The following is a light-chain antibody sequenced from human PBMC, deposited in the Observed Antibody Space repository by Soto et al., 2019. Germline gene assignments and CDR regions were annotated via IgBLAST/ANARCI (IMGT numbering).Light chain of an antibody. J-gene: IGKJ1*01. V-gene: IGKV3-15*01. CDR2: DAS. CDR3: QQYSHWPWT. CDR1: QSISGD. Sequence: EIVMTQSPATLSVSPGERATLSCRASQSISGDLAWYQQKPGQPPRLLTYDASTRPTGIPARFSGSGSGTEFTLTISSVQSEDFAVYYCQQYSHWPWTFVQGPKVETK.